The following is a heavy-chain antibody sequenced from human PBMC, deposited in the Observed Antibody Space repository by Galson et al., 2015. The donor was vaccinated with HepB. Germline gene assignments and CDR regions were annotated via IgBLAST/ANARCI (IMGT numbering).Heavy chain of an antibody. V-gene: IGHV3-23*01. CDR3: DSSGRYYYGMDV. J-gene: IGHJ6*02. CDR1: GFTFSSYA. Sequence: SLRLSCAASGFTFSSYAMSWVRQAPGKGLEWVSAISGSGGSTYYADSVKGRFTISRDNSKNTLYLQMNSLRAEDTAGPPNDSSGRYYYGMDVWGQGTTVTVSS. D-gene: IGHD3-22*01. CDR2: ISGSGGST.